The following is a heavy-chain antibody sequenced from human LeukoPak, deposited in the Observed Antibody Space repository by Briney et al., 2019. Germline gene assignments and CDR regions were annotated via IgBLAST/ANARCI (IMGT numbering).Heavy chain of an antibody. D-gene: IGHD3-9*01. V-gene: IGHV3-30*03. CDR3: ARGLRYFDWPKRDDAFDI. CDR2: ISYDGSNK. CDR1: GFTFSSHW. J-gene: IGHJ3*02. Sequence: GGSLRLSCAASGFTFSSHWMTWVRQAPGKGLEWVAVISYDGSNKYYADSVKGRFTISRDNSKNTLYLQMNSLRAEDTAVYYCARGLRYFDWPKRDDAFDIWGQGTMVTVSS.